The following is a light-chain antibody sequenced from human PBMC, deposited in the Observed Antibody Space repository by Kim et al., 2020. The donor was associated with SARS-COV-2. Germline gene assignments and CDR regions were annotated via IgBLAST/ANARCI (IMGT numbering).Light chain of an antibody. CDR3: NSRDSNDNVV. Sequence: VAQRERVTFQGHRVRLRTESATRYQQEPGQAPILVSYGKHNRRSGVRVRFSGSSSGNTASLTSAGTEAGDEADCYCNSRDSNDNVVFGGGTKLTVL. V-gene: IGLV3-19*01. CDR2: GKH. J-gene: IGLJ2*01. CDR1: RLRTES.